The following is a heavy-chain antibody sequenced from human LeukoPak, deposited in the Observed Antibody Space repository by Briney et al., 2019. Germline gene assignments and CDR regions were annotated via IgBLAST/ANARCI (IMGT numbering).Heavy chain of an antibody. CDR1: GFTISNYG. Sequence: QPGGSLRLSCAASGFTISNYGMTWVRQAPGKGLEWVSRISSSGGSTYYADSVKGRLIISRDNSKNTLYLQMNSLRAEDTAVYYCAKDHRIAVAEQSIYYFDYWGQGTLVTVSS. CDR2: ISSSGGST. CDR3: AKDHRIAVAEQSIYYFDY. V-gene: IGHV3-23*01. D-gene: IGHD6-19*01. J-gene: IGHJ4*02.